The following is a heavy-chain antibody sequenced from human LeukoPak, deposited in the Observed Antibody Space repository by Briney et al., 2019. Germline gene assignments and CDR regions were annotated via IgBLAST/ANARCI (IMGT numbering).Heavy chain of an antibody. CDR2: ISAYNGNT. CDR3: ARVRVLLWFGEFGY. CDR1: GYTFTNYG. Sequence: GASVKVSCKASGYTFTNYGISWVRQAPGQGLEWMGWISAYNGNTYYVQKLQGRVTMTTDTSTSTAYMELRSLSSDDPAVYYCARVRVLLWFGEFGYWGQGTLVTVSS. J-gene: IGHJ4*02. V-gene: IGHV1-18*01. D-gene: IGHD3-10*01.